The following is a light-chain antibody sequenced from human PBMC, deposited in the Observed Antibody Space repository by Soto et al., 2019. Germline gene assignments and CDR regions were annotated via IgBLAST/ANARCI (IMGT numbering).Light chain of an antibody. J-gene: IGKJ4*01. CDR2: AAS. CDR3: QQSHMTPLT. Sequence: DIQMTQSPSSLSASVGDRVSITCRASQTLGTSLNWYQQKPGKAPKLLVYAASNLQSGVPSRFSGSGSGTDFTLTISSLQPEDSATFYCQQSHMTPLTFGGGTKVEVK. CDR1: QTLGTS. V-gene: IGKV1-39*01.